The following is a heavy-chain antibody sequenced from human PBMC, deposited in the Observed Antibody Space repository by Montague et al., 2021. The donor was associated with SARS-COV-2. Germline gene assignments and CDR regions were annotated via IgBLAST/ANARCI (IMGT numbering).Heavy chain of an antibody. V-gene: IGHV4-61*01. Sequence: SETLSLTCTVSGGSVSRGSYYWSWIQQPPGKGLEWIGYIYYSGSTNYNPSLKSRVTISVDTSKNQFSLKLSSVTAAGTAVYYCARDPWRITIFGVVTRYGMDVWGQGTTVTVSS. CDR3: ARDPWRITIFGVVTRYGMDV. D-gene: IGHD3-3*01. CDR2: IYYSGST. J-gene: IGHJ6*02. CDR1: GGSVSRGSYY.